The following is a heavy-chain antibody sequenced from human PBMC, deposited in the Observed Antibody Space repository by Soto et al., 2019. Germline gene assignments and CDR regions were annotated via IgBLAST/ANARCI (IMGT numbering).Heavy chain of an antibody. V-gene: IGHV3-7*03. D-gene: IGHD3-22*01. CDR1: GFTFSDHW. CDR3: ARDEYYFDTSGYYRGYFDY. J-gene: IGHJ4*02. Sequence: EVQLVESGGGLVQPGGSLRLSCAASGFTFSDHWMSWVRQAPGKGLEWVATIKQDGSEKYYVDSVKGRFTISRDNAKNSLFLQMNSLRAEDTAVYFCARDEYYFDTSGYYRGYFDYWGQGTLVTVSS. CDR2: IKQDGSEK.